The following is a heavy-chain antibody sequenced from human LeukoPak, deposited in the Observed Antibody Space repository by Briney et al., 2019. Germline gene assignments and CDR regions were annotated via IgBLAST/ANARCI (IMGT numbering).Heavy chain of an antibody. CDR2: ISSSSSYI. V-gene: IGHV3-21*01. D-gene: IGHD6-13*01. CDR3: ARGSWYEFLVFDY. CDR1: GFTFSSYS. J-gene: IGHJ4*02. Sequence: GGSLRLSCAASGFTFSSYSMNWVRQAPGKGLEWVSSISSSSSYIYYADSVKGRFTISRDNAKNSLYLQMNSLRAEDTAVYYCARGSWYEFLVFDYWGQGTLVTVSS.